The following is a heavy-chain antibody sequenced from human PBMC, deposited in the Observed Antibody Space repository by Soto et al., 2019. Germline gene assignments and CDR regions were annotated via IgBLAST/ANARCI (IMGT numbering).Heavy chain of an antibody. Sequence: GASVKVSCKASGYTFTGYYMHWVRHAPGQGLEWMGWINPNSGGTNYAQKFQGWVTMTRDTSISTAYMELSSLRSDDTAVYYFAREGYCSGGSCYQYYFDYWGQGTLVTVSS. CDR3: AREGYCSGGSCYQYYFDY. V-gene: IGHV1-2*04. D-gene: IGHD2-15*01. CDR2: INPNSGGT. CDR1: GYTFTGYY. J-gene: IGHJ4*02.